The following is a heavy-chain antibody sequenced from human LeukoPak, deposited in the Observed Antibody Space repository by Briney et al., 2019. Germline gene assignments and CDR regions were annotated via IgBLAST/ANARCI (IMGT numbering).Heavy chain of an antibody. D-gene: IGHD6-19*01. CDR3: ARQLRGEAVAGHLQPFDY. J-gene: IGHJ4*02. CDR1: GASISSHY. V-gene: IGHV4-59*08. CDR2: IYYSGST. Sequence: SETLSLTCSVSGASISSHYWSWIRQPPGKGLEWIGYIYYSGSTNYNPSLKSRVTISVDTSKNQFSLKLSSVTAADTAVYFCARQLRGEAVAGHLQPFDYWGQGTLVTVSS.